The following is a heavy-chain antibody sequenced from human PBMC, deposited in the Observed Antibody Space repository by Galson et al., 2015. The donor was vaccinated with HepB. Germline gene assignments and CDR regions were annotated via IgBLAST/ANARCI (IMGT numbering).Heavy chain of an antibody. CDR1: GFIFSNYG. Sequence: SLRLSCAASGFIFSNYGMHWVRQAPGKGLEWVAVIWYDGSNRYYADSVKGRFTISRDCSKDTLYLQMNNLRAEDTAVYYCTRDRCSGSYCFDYWGQGTLVTVSS. CDR3: TRDRCSGSYCFDY. CDR2: IWYDGSNR. V-gene: IGHV3-33*01. J-gene: IGHJ4*02. D-gene: IGHD1-26*01.